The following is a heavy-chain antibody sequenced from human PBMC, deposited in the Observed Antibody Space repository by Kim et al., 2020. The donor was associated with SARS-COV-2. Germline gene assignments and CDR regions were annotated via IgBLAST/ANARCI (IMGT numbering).Heavy chain of an antibody. D-gene: IGHD3-16*01. Sequence: TLSLTCTVSGGSISSSSYYWGWIRQPPGKGLEWIGSIYYSGSTYYNPSLKSRVTISVDTSKNQFSLKLSSVTAADTAVYYCVRLGGMVVGYWGQGTLVTVSS. CDR1: GGSISSSSYY. CDR2: IYYSGST. V-gene: IGHV4-39*07. J-gene: IGHJ4*02. CDR3: VRLGGMVVGY.